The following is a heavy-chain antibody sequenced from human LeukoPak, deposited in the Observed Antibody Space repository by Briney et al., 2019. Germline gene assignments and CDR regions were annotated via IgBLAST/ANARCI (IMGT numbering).Heavy chain of an antibody. CDR1: GFTFSNAW. CDR2: IKSKTDGGTT. D-gene: IGHD3-10*02. J-gene: IGHJ4*02. CDR3: TTAGNYYFPGNFDY. Sequence: GGSLRLSCAASGFTFSNAWMSWVRQAPGKGLEWVGRIKSKTDGGTTDYAAPVKGRFTISRDGSKNTLYLQMNSLKTEDTAVYYCTTAGNYYFPGNFDYWGQGTLATVSS. V-gene: IGHV3-15*01.